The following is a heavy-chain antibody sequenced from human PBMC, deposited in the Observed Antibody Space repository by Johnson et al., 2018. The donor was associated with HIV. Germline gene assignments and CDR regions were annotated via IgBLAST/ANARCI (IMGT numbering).Heavy chain of an antibody. CDR1: RFTVSSNY. CDR2: IYSGGNT. J-gene: IGHJ3*01. Sequence: VQLVESGGGLIQPGGSLRLSSAASRFTVSSNYMSWVRQAPGKGLEWVSVIYSGGNTYYADSVKGRFTISRDNSKNTLYLQMNSLRAEDTAVYYCAKAPPLSTYDYDAFDVWGQGTMVTVSS. CDR3: AKAPPLSTYDYDAFDV. D-gene: IGHD5-12*01. V-gene: IGHV3-53*01.